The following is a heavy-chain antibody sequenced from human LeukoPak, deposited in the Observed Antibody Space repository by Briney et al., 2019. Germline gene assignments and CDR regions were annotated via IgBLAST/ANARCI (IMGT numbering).Heavy chain of an antibody. CDR1: GYTFTGYY. D-gene: IGHD6-13*01. J-gene: IGHJ4*02. Sequence: ASVKVSCKASGYTFTGYYMHWVRQAPGQGLEWMGWINPNSGGTNYAQKFQGRVTMTRDTSISTAYMELSRLRSDDTAVYYCARSIRGHAPGRHIAAAGTVISNWGQGTLVTVSS. CDR3: ARSIRGHAPGRHIAAAGTVISN. V-gene: IGHV1-2*02. CDR2: INPNSGGT.